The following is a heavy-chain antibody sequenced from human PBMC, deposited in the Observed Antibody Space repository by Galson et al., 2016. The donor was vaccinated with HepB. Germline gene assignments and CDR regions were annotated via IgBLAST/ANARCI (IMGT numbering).Heavy chain of an antibody. Sequence: SVKVSCKASGYTFTSYDINWVRQATGQGLECMGWMNPSSGNIGYAQNFQGRVSMTSDASISTAYMELSGLTSEDTAVYYCARTMVRGVPGFDIWGQRTMVAVSS. CDR3: ARTMVRGVPGFDI. V-gene: IGHV1-8*01. J-gene: IGHJ3*02. CDR1: GYTFTSYD. CDR2: MNPSSGNI. D-gene: IGHD3-10*01.